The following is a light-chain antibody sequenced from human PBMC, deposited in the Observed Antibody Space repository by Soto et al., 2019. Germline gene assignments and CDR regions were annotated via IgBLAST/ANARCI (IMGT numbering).Light chain of an antibody. CDR2: KAS. V-gene: IGKV1-12*01. Sequence: DIQMTQSPSSVSASVGDTVTITCRASQVISSWLAWYQHKPGRAPKLLIYKASNLQPGVPSRFSGSGSEADYTFTLTIRNLQPEDFATYYCHQASSFPLPLGGGPKVEIK. CDR1: QVISSW. CDR3: HQASSFPLP. J-gene: IGKJ4*01.